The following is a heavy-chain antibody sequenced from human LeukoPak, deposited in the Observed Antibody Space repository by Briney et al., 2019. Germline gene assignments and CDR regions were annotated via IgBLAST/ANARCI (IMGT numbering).Heavy chain of an antibody. CDR2: INHSGST. D-gene: IGHD3-22*01. V-gene: IGHV4-34*01. CDR3: ARTYYYDSSGYRAPGPGAFDI. CDR1: GGSFSGYY. Sequence: SETLSLTCAVYGGSFSGYYWSWIRQPPGKGLEWIGEINHSGSTNYNPSLKSRVTISVDTSKNQFSLKLSSVTAADTAVYYCARTYYYDSSGYRAPGPGAFDIWGQGTMVTVSS. J-gene: IGHJ3*02.